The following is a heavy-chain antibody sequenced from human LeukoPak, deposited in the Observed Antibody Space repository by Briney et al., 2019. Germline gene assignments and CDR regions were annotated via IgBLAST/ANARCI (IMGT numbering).Heavy chain of an antibody. J-gene: IGHJ5*02. Sequence: ASVKVSCKASGGTFSSYAISWVRQAPGQGLEWMGWISAYNGNTNYAQKLQGRVTMTTDTSTSTAYMELRSLRSDDTAVYYCARTDNWNDPWFDPWGQGTLVTVSS. CDR2: ISAYNGNT. D-gene: IGHD1-20*01. CDR3: ARTDNWNDPWFDP. V-gene: IGHV1-18*01. CDR1: GGTFSSYA.